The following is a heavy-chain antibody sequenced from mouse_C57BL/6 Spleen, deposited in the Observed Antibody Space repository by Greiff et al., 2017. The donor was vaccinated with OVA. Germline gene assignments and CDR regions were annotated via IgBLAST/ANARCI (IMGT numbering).Heavy chain of an antibody. Sequence: QVQLQQSGPELVKPGASVQLSCKASGYTFTSYDINWVKQRPGQGLGWIGWIYPRDGSTTYNEKFKGKATLTVDTSSSTAYMELHSLTSEDSAVYFCAREGRDVGYFDVWGTGTTVTVSS. V-gene: IGHV1-85*01. CDR2: IYPRDGST. CDR1: GYTFTSYD. D-gene: IGHD3-3*01. J-gene: IGHJ1*03. CDR3: AREGRDVGYFDV.